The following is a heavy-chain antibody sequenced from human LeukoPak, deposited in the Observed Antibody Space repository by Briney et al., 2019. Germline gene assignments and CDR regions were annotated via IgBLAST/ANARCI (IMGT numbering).Heavy chain of an antibody. CDR1: GYSFTTYW. J-gene: IGHJ4*02. D-gene: IGHD1-26*01. CDR3: ARHGTSGFYLLDY. V-gene: IGHV5-51*01. CDR2: IYPGDSDT. Sequence: GESLKISCKGSGYSFTTYWIGWVRQMPGKGLEWMGIIYPGDSDTRYSPSFQGQVTISADKSISTAYLEWRSLKASDTAIYYCARHGTSGFYLLDYWGQGTLVTVSS.